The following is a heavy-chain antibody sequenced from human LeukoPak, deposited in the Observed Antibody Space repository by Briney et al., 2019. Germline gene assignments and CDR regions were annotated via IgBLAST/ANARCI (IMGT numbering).Heavy chain of an antibody. D-gene: IGHD3-22*01. Sequence: GESLKISCKNSGYSFTTYWIGWVRQMPGKGLEWMGIIYPGGSDTRYSPSFQGQVTISADKSISTAYLQWSSLKASDTAMYYCARQNSPDYDSSGYYDLWGQGTLVTVSS. J-gene: IGHJ5*02. CDR1: GYSFTTYW. CDR3: ARQNSPDYDSSGYYDL. V-gene: IGHV5-51*01. CDR2: IYPGGSDT.